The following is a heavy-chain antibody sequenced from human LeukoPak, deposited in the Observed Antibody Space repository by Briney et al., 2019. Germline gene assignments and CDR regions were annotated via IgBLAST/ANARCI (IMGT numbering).Heavy chain of an antibody. CDR2: IYYSAST. V-gene: IGHV4-59*01. Sequence: PSETLSLTWTVPGGSISSYYCDWIRQPPGKGLGWSGYIYYSASTNYNPSLTSRVTISVDTSKNQLSLKLSSTTAANTAVYYCARDGGAVDYWGQGTLVTVSS. CDR1: GGSISSYY. D-gene: IGHD3-16*01. CDR3: ARDGGAVDY. J-gene: IGHJ4*02.